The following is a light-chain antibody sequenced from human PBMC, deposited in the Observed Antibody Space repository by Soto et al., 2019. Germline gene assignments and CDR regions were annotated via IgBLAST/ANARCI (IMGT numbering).Light chain of an antibody. CDR3: QQYGTSPRT. CDR2: GAS. J-gene: IGKJ1*01. V-gene: IGKV3-20*01. Sequence: EIVLTQSPGTLSLSPVERATLSCGASQSVSSNYLAWYQQKPGQPPRLLIYGASSRATDIPDRFSGSGSGTAFTLTISRLEPEDFAVYYCQQYGTSPRTFGQGTKVDIK. CDR1: QSVSSNY.